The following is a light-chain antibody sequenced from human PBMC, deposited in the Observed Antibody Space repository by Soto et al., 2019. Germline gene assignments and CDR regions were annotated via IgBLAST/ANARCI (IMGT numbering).Light chain of an antibody. J-gene: IGLJ1*01. CDR2: EVS. Sequence: QSVLTQPAPVSGSPGQSITISCTGTSSDVGGYNYVSWYQQHPGKAPKLMIYEVSNRPSGVSNRFSGSQSGNTASLTLSGLQAEGEADYYCSSYTGSSTCVFGGGTKATVL. CDR3: SSYTGSSTCV. V-gene: IGLV2-14*01. CDR1: SSDVGGYNY.